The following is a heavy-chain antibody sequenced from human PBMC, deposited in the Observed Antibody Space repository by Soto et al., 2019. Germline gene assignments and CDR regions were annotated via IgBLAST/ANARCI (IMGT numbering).Heavy chain of an antibody. V-gene: IGHV1-8*01. J-gene: IGHJ6*02. CDR3: AKDRGRVYYYGMDV. Sequence: ASVKVSCKASGYTFTTYDINWVRQAPGQGLEWLGWMDPNSGSTGYAQNFQGRITMTRNISRNTAHMELNSLRAEDTAVYYCAKDRGRVYYYGMDVWGQGTTVTVSS. CDR2: MDPNSGST. CDR1: GYTFTTYD. D-gene: IGHD1-26*01.